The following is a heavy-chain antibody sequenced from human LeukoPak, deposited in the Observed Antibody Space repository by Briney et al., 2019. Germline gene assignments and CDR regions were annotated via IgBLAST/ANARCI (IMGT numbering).Heavy chain of an antibody. D-gene: IGHD3-22*01. CDR2: IYYSENT. CDR1: GGSISGGDYY. J-gene: IGHJ4*02. Sequence: PSETLSLTCTVSGGSISGGDYYWSWIRQPPGMRLEWIGYIYYSENTYYNPSLKSRVTISVDTSKNQFSLTLNSLTVADTAVYYCARVASGYYPALDYWGLGTLVTVSS. V-gene: IGHV4-30-4*01. CDR3: ARVASGYYPALDY.